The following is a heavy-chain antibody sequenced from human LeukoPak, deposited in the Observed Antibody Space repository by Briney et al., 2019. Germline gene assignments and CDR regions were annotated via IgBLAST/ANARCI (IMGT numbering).Heavy chain of an antibody. J-gene: IGHJ5*02. D-gene: IGHD2-2*01. V-gene: IGHV4-30-2*06. CDR1: GGSVSSSIYY. CDR2: IYQSGST. CDR3: ARGADIVVVPTTIPRWFDP. Sequence: SSETLSLTCTVSGGSVSSSIYYWSWIRQSPGKGLEWIGYIYQSGSTYYNPSLKSRVTISVDRSKNQFSLKLRSVTAADTAVYFCARGADIVVVPTTIPRWFDPWGQGTLVTVSS.